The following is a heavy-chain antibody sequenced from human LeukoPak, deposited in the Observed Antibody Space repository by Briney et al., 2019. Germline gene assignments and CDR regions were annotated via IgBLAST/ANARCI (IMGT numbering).Heavy chain of an antibody. D-gene: IGHD3-3*02. J-gene: IGHJ6*03. CDR2: INHSGST. Sequence: KTSETLSLTCAVYGGSFSGYYWTWIRQPPGKGLEWIGEINHSGSTNYNPSLKSRVTISVDTSKNQFSLKLSSVAAADTAVYYCARGRRIRPSRGFYMDVWGKGTTVTVSS. V-gene: IGHV4-34*01. CDR1: GGSFSGYY. CDR3: ARGRRIRPSRGFYMDV.